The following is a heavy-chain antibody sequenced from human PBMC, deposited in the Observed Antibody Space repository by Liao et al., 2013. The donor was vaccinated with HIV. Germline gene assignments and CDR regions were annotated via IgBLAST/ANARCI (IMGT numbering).Heavy chain of an antibody. CDR1: GDSISNYY. Sequence: QVQLQESGPGLVKPSETLSLTCTVSGDSISNYYWSWIRQPPGKGLEWIGFIHYRGSTNYNPSFNSRVTISVDTSKNQFSLRLTSLTAADTAVYYCARILRPEVAVALDYWGQGSLVSVSS. V-gene: IGHV4-59*01. D-gene: IGHD1-14*01. CDR2: IHYRGST. CDR3: ARILRPEVAVALDY. J-gene: IGHJ4*02.